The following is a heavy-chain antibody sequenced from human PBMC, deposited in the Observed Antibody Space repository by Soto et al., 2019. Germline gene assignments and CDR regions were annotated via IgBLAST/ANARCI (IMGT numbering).Heavy chain of an antibody. CDR2: ISSSSSYI. CDR1: GLTFSSYS. Sequence: PGGSLRLSCAASGLTFSSYSMNWVRQAPGKGLEWVSSISSSSSYIYYADSVKGRFTISRDNAKNSLYLQMNSLRAEDTAVYYCARDPVAGNAFDIWGQGTMVTVSS. J-gene: IGHJ3*02. CDR3: ARDPVAGNAFDI. D-gene: IGHD6-19*01. V-gene: IGHV3-21*01.